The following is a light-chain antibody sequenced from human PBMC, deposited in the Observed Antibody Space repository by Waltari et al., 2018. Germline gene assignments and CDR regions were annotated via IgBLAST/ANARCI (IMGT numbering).Light chain of an antibody. J-gene: IGKJ4*01. CDR1: ETVDSDF. Sequence: EIVLTQSPGSLSLSPGERAILSCRATETVDSDFLAWYQQKPGQAPRLIIYGASNRATGVPDRFSASGSATHFTLTITRVEPEDFAVYFCQQYGSSPLTFDGGTTVEIK. V-gene: IGKV3-20*01. CDR3: QQYGSSPLT. CDR2: GAS.